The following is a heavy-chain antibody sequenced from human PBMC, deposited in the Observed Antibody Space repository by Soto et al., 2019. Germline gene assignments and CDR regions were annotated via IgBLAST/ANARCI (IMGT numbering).Heavy chain of an antibody. Sequence: QLQLQESGPGLVKPSETLSLTCTVSGGSISSSSYYWGWIRQPPGKGLEWIGSIYYSGSTYYNPSLKSRVTISVDTSKNQFSLKLSSVTAADTAVYYCARRMRLVLGDWFDPWGQGTLVTVSS. CDR2: IYYSGST. V-gene: IGHV4-39*01. CDR1: GGSISSSSYY. CDR3: ARRMRLVLGDWFDP. D-gene: IGHD6-19*01. J-gene: IGHJ5*02.